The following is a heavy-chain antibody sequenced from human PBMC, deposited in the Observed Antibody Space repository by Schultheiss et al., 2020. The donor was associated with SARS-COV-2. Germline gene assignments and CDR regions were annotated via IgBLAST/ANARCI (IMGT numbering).Heavy chain of an antibody. CDR1: GYSISSGYY. D-gene: IGHD1-26*01. Sequence: SQTLSLTCAVSGYSISSGYYWGWIRQPPGKGLEWIGSIYHSGSTYYNPSLKSRVTISVDTSKNQFSLKLSSVTAADTAVYYCASSWSYYYFDYWGQGTLVTVSS. J-gene: IGHJ4*02. V-gene: IGHV4-38-2*01. CDR3: ASSWSYYYFDY. CDR2: IYHSGST.